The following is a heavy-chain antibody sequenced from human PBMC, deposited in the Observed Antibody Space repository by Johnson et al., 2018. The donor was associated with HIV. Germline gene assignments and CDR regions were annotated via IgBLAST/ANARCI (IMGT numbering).Heavy chain of an antibody. J-gene: IGHJ3*02. Sequence: QVQLVESGGGVVQPGRSLRLSCAASGFSFNNYAMHWVRQAPGKGLEWVAIISYDGSNKYYAESVKGRFTISRDNSKNKLYVQMDSLRADDTAVYYCARDWELTAFDIWGRGAMVTVSS. CDR3: ARDWELTAFDI. CDR1: GFSFNNYA. CDR2: ISYDGSNK. V-gene: IGHV3-30*03. D-gene: IGHD3-10*01.